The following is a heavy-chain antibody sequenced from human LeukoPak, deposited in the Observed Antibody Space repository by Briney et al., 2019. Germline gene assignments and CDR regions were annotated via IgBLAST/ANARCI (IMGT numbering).Heavy chain of an antibody. CDR2: IKKQDGDEK. D-gene: IGHD3-16*01. J-gene: IGHJ6*04. V-gene: IGHV3-7*01. CDR1: GFTFSSYW. Sequence: GGSLRLSCAASGFTFSSYWMSWVRQAPGKGLEWVANIKKQDGDEKNYVDSVKGRFTISRDNAKNSLYLQTSSLRAEDTAVSYCASGGHLDVWGTGTTVTVSS. CDR3: ASGGHLDV.